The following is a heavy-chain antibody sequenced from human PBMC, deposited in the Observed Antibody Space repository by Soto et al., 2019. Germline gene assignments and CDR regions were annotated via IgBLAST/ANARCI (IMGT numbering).Heavy chain of an antibody. J-gene: IGHJ6*03. V-gene: IGHV1-18*01. Sequence: GAPVKVSCKASGYTFSRYGISWGRQAPGQGPEWVGWISAYNGNTNYAQKLQGRVTMTTDTSTSTAYMELRSLRSDDTAVYYCARGGNYYDILTGALPNYYYYYYMDVWGKGTTVTVSS. D-gene: IGHD3-9*01. CDR1: GYTFSRYG. CDR3: ARGGNYYDILTGALPNYYYYYYMDV. CDR2: ISAYNGNT.